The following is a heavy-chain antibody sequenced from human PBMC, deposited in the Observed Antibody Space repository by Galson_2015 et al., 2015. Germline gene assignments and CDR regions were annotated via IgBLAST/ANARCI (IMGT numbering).Heavy chain of an antibody. CDR1: GYIFTSYF. V-gene: IGHV1-46*01. Sequence: SVKVSCKASGYIFTSYFMHWVRQAPGQGLEWMGIVNPSGGSTSYAQKFQGRVTMTRDTSTSTIYMELSSLRSEDTAVYYCARARGGDPNWYFELWGRGSLVTVSS. D-gene: IGHD2-21*01. CDR3: ARARGGDPNWYFEL. J-gene: IGHJ2*01. CDR2: VNPSGGST.